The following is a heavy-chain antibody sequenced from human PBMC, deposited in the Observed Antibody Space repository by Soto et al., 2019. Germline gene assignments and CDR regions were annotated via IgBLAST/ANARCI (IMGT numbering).Heavy chain of an antibody. CDR2: INHSGST. CDR1: GGSFSGYY. V-gene: IGHV4-34*01. J-gene: IGHJ4*02. D-gene: IGHD2-21*02. Sequence: QVQLQQWGAGLLKPSETLSLTCAVYGGSFSGYYWSWIRQPPGKGLEWIGEINHSGSTNYNPSLKSRVTISVDTSKNQFSLKLSSVTAADTAVYYCASPRAYRGGDCYSDSPFDYWGQGTLVTVSS. CDR3: ASPRAYRGGDCYSDSPFDY.